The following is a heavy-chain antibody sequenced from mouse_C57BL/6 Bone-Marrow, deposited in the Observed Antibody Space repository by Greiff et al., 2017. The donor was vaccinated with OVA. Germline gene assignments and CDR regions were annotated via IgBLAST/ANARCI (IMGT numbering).Heavy chain of an antibody. CDR1: GYTFTSYW. CDR2: IYPGSGST. Sequence: VQLRQPGAELVKPGASVKMSCKASGYTFTSYWITWVKQRPGQGLEWIGDIYPGSGSTNYNEKFKSKATLTVDTSSSTAYMQLSSLTSEDSAVYYCARVYYDYGVDYWGQGTTLTVSS. D-gene: IGHD2-4*01. J-gene: IGHJ2*01. CDR3: ARVYYDYGVDY. V-gene: IGHV1-55*01.